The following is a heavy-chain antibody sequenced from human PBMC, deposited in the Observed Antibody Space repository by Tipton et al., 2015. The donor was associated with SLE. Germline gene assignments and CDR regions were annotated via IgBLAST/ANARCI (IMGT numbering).Heavy chain of an antibody. J-gene: IGHJ3*02. D-gene: IGHD4-17*01. Sequence: TLSLTCTVSGGSISSHSWSWIRQPPGKGLEWIGYISYSGSTKYNPSLKSRVTISVDTSKNQFSLKLSSVTAADTAVYYCARVIPDYELDAFDIWGQGTMVTVSS. CDR2: ISYSGST. CDR3: ARVIPDYELDAFDI. CDR1: GGSISSHS. V-gene: IGHV4-59*08.